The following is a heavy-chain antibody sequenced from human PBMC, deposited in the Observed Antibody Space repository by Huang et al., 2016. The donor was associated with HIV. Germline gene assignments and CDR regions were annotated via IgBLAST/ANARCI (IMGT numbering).Heavy chain of an antibody. CDR3: AHSMVGASSFDY. CDR1: GFALSTFGVG. V-gene: IGHV2-5*02. J-gene: IGHJ4*02. Sequence: QITLKESGPTLVKPTQTLTLTCTFSGFALSTFGVGVGWIRRPPGQALEWLGLNYWDDDKRYRPSLKSRLTITKDTSKNQVVLRMTNLDPVDTATYYCAHSMVGASSFDYWGQGTLVTVSS. CDR2: NYWDDDK. D-gene: IGHD1-26*01.